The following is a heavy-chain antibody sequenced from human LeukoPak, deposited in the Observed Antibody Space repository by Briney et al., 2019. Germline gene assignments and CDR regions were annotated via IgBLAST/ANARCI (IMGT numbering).Heavy chain of an antibody. V-gene: IGHV3-23*01. Sequence: AGGSLRLSCAASGFTFSSYGMSWVRQAPGKGLEWVSAISGSGGSTYYADSVKGRFTISRDNSKNTLYLQMNSLRAEDTAVYYCAKSKGEIDLFSDYWGQGTLVTVSS. CDR2: ISGSGGST. CDR3: AKSKGEIDLFSDY. J-gene: IGHJ4*02. CDR1: GFTFSSYG. D-gene: IGHD3-16*01.